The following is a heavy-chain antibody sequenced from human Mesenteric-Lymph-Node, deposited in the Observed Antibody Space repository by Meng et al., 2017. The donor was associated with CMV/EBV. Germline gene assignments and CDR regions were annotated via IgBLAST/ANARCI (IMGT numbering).Heavy chain of an antibody. Sequence: SVKVSCKASGGTFSSYAISWVRQAPGQGLEWMGGIIPILGIANYAQKFQGRVTITADKSPSTAYMELSSLRSEDTAVYYCARQWLVTFDYWGQGTLVTVSS. D-gene: IGHD6-19*01. CDR3: ARQWLVTFDY. V-gene: IGHV1-69*10. J-gene: IGHJ4*02. CDR2: IIPILGIA. CDR1: GGTFSSYA.